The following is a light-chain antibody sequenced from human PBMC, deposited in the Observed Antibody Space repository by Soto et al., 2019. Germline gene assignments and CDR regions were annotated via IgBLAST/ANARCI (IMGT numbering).Light chain of an antibody. V-gene: IGKV1-39*01. CDR3: LQTYTTPTWT. CDR2: DAS. CDR1: QSISSY. J-gene: IGKJ1*01. Sequence: DIRITQSPSSLSASVGDRVTITCRASQSISSYLNWYQQKPGKAPRLLIYDASRLQSGVPSRFSGSGSGTDFTLTISSLQPEDFATYYCLQTYTTPTWTFGQGTKVDIK.